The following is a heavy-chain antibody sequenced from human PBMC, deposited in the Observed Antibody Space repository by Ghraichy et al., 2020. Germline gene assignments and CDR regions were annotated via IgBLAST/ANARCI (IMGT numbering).Heavy chain of an antibody. CDR2: IFYDGTNQ. V-gene: IGHV3-30*18. CDR3: AKDQAITVSGVIKPDAFDV. J-gene: IGHJ3*01. D-gene: IGHD3-3*01. CDR1: GFKFTNYG. Sequence: GGSLRLSCEASGFKFTNYGMHWVRQAPGKGLEWVAVIFYDGTNQFYRDSVEGRFTITRDNSKNTLYLEMNSLRPEDTAVYYCAKDQAITVSGVIKPDAFDVWSKGTMVTASS.